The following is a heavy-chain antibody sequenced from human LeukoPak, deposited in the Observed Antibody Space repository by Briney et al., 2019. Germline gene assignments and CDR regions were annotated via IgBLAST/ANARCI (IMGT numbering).Heavy chain of an antibody. V-gene: IGHV4-59*01. CDR1: GGSISSYY. Sequence: SETLSLTCTVSGGSISSYYWSWIRQPPGKGLEWIGYIYYSGSTNYNPSLKSRVTIPVDTSKNQFSLKLSSVTAADTAVYYCARGNAARPLYYFDYWGQGTLVTVSS. CDR3: ARGNAARPLYYFDY. D-gene: IGHD6-6*01. CDR2: IYYSGST. J-gene: IGHJ4*02.